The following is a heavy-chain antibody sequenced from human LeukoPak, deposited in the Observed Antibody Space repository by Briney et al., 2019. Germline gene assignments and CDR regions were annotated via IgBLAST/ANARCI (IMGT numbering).Heavy chain of an antibody. CDR1: GFTFSSYA. Sequence: GGSLRLSCAASGFTFSSYAMNWVRQAPGKGLEWVAVISYDGSGKYYADSVKGRFTISRDNSKNTLYLQMNSLRAEDTAVYYCATDQAGDPYYYYYIDVWGKGTTVTVSS. D-gene: IGHD7-27*01. J-gene: IGHJ6*03. CDR2: ISYDGSGK. CDR3: ATDQAGDPYYYYYIDV. V-gene: IGHV3-30-3*01.